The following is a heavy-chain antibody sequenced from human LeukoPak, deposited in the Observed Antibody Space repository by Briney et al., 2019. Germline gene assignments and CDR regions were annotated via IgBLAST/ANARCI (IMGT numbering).Heavy chain of an antibody. D-gene: IGHD3-16*01. J-gene: IGHJ4*02. CDR1: GFTFSSYS. CDR3: AKDPHRGFDY. CDR2: ISSSSSYI. V-gene: IGHV3-21*04. Sequence: PGGSLRLSCAASGFTFSSYSMNWVRQAPGKGLEWVSSISSSSSYIYYADSVKGRFTISRDNSKNTLYLQMNSLRAEDTAVYYCAKDPHRGFDYWGQGTLVTVSS.